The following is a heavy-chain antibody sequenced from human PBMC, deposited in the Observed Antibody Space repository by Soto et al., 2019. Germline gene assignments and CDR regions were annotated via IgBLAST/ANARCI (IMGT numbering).Heavy chain of an antibody. D-gene: IGHD5-18*01. Sequence: SGPTLVNPTQTLTLTCTFSGFSLSTSGMCVSWIRQPPGKALEWLALIDWDDDKYYSTSLKTRLTISKDTSKNQVVLTMTNMDPVDTATYYCARMDTAMVTNGMDVWGQGTTVTVSS. CDR1: GFSLSTSGMC. CDR2: IDWDDDK. V-gene: IGHV2-70*01. J-gene: IGHJ6*02. CDR3: ARMDTAMVTNGMDV.